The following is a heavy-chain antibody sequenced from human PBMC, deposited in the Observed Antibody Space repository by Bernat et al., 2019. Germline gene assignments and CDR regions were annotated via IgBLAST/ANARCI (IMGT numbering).Heavy chain of an antibody. D-gene: IGHD3-22*01. J-gene: IGHJ6*02. V-gene: IGHV1-18*01. Sequence: QVQLVQSGAEVKKPGASVKVSCKASGYTFTSYGISWVRQAPGQGLEWMGWISAYNGNTNYAQTLQGRVTMTKDTSTSTAYMELRSLRSDDTAVYYCARTYDDSAGDYCDRRQHYDYYGMDVWGQGTTVTVSS. CDR1: GYTFTSYG. CDR3: ARTYDDSAGDYCDRRQHYDYYGMDV. CDR2: ISAYNGNT.